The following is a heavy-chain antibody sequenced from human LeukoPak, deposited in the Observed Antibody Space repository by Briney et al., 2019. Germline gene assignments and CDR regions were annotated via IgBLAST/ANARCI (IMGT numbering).Heavy chain of an antibody. CDR3: AREGTWSYYYDY. J-gene: IGHJ4*02. CDR2: IYSGGST. Sequence: GSLRLSCAASGFTVRSNYMNWVRQAPGKGLEWVSVIYSGGSTYYADSVKGRFTISRDNSKNTLYLQMNSLRAEDTAVCYCAREGTWSYYYDYWGQGTLVTVSS. V-gene: IGHV3-66*01. D-gene: IGHD1-26*01. CDR1: GFTVRSNY.